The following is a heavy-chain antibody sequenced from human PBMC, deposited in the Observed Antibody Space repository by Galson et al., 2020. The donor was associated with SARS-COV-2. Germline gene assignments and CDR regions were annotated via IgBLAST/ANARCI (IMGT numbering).Heavy chain of an antibody. CDR3: ARTRITMIVGEDWYFDL. V-gene: IGHV2-70*01. J-gene: IGHJ2*01. D-gene: IGHD3-22*01. CDR1: GFSLSTSGMC. CDR2: IDWDDDK. Sequence: SGPTLVKPTQTLTLTCTFSGFSLSTSGMCVRWIRPPPGNAMEWLALIDWDDDKYYSTSLKTRLTISKDTSKNQVVLTMTNMDPVDTATYYCARTRITMIVGEDWYFDLWGRGTLVTVSS.